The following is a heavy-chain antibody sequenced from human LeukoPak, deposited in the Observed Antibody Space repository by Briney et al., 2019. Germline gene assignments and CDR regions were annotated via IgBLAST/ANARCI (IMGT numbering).Heavy chain of an antibody. CDR3: ARRNAMDV. Sequence: GGSLRLSCAASGFTFSNHWMTWVRQAPGKGLEWVANINRDGSERYYVDSVKGRFTISRDDAKSSLYLQMNSLRAEDTAVYYCARRNAMDVWGQGTTVIVFS. CDR2: INRDGSER. J-gene: IGHJ6*02. V-gene: IGHV3-7*03. CDR1: GFTFSNHW.